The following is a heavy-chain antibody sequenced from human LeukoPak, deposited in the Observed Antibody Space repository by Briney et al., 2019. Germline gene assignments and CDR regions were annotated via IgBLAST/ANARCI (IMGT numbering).Heavy chain of an antibody. CDR3: AREQWLDYFDY. CDR2: ISSSSSTI. J-gene: IGHJ4*02. CDR1: GFTFSSYS. Sequence: PGGSLRLSCAASGFTFSSYSMNWVRQAPGKGLEWVSYISSSSSTIYYADSVKGRFTISRDNAKNSLYLQMNSLRAGDTAVYYCAREQWLDYFDYWGQGTLVTVSS. D-gene: IGHD6-19*01. V-gene: IGHV3-48*01.